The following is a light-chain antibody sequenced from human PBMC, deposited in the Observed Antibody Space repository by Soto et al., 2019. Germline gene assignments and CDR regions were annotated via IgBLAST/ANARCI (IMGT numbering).Light chain of an antibody. CDR1: SGAVTSGHY. V-gene: IGLV7-46*01. Sequence: QAMVTQEPSLTVSPGGTVTLTCGSSSGAVTSGHYPHWFQQKPGQAPRTLIHDTNNKHSWTPARFSGSLLGGKAALTLSGAQPEDEAEYYCMLSYSTAPVFGGGTKLTVL. CDR3: MLSYSTAPV. CDR2: DTN. J-gene: IGLJ2*01.